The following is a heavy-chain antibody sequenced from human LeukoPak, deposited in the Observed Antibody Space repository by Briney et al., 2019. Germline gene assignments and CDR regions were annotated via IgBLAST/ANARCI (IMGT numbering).Heavy chain of an antibody. D-gene: IGHD3-9*01. Sequence: SETLSLTCTVSGGSISSSSYYWGWIRQPPGKGLEWIGSIYYGGSSYHNPSLKSRVTMSVDTSKNQFSLKLSSVTAADTAVYYCARHRGGYDILTGYYGYYYYMDVWGKGTTVTVSS. CDR1: GGSISSSSYY. J-gene: IGHJ6*03. CDR3: ARHRGGYDILTGYYGYYYYMDV. CDR2: IYYGGSS. V-gene: IGHV4-39*01.